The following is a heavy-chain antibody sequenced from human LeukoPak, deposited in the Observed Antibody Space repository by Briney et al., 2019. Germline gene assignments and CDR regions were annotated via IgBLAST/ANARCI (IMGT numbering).Heavy chain of an antibody. J-gene: IGHJ6*02. V-gene: IGHV1-69*13. CDR3: AREVTDIAVVPAAIDYGMDV. Sequence: ASVKVSCKASECTFSSYAISWVRQAPGQGLEWMGGIIPIFGTANYAQKFQGRVTITADESTSTAYMELSSLRSEDTAVYYCAREVTDIAVVPAAIDYGMDVWGQGTTVTVSS. CDR1: ECTFSSYA. CDR2: IIPIFGTA. D-gene: IGHD2-2*01.